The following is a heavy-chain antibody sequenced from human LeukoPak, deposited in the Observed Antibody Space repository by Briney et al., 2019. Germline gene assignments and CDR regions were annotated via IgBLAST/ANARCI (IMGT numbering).Heavy chain of an antibody. Sequence: PGGSLRLSCAASGVTFSSDAMSWVRQAPGKGLEWVSAISGSGGSTYYPDSVKGRFTISRDNSKNTLYLQMNSLRAEDTAVYYCAKVGVKGYSSSSQLDYWGQGTLVTVSS. CDR2: ISGSGGST. CDR3: AKVGVKGYSSSSQLDY. J-gene: IGHJ4*02. CDR1: GVTFSSDA. D-gene: IGHD6-13*01. V-gene: IGHV3-23*01.